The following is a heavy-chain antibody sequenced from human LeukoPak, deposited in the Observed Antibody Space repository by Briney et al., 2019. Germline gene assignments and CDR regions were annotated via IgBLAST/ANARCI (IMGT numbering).Heavy chain of an antibody. J-gene: IGHJ6*02. CDR1: GGSMSSGGYS. CDR2: IYHSGST. CDR3: ARGSLGLLWFGDRSYGMDV. V-gene: IGHV4-30-2*01. Sequence: SQTLSLTCAVSGGSMSSGGYSWSWIRQPPGKGLEWIGYIYHSGSTYYNPSLKSRVTISVDRSKNQFSLKLSSVTAADTAVYYCARGSLGLLWFGDRSYGMDVWGQGTTVTVSS. D-gene: IGHD3-10*01.